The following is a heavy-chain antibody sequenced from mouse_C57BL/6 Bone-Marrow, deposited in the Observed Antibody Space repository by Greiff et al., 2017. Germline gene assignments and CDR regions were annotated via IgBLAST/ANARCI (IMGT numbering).Heavy chain of an antibody. CDR2: IYPGSGNT. CDR3: ARAGYDYDGGGYYYAMDY. Sequence: VQLQQSGAELVRPGASVKLSCKASGYTFTDYYINWVKQRPGQGLEWIARIYPGSGNTYYNAKFKGKDTLTAEKSSRTVSMQLSSRTAEESAVYFCARAGYDYDGGGYYYAMDYWGQGTSVTVSS. J-gene: IGHJ4*01. V-gene: IGHV1-76*01. CDR1: GYTFTDYY. D-gene: IGHD2-4*01.